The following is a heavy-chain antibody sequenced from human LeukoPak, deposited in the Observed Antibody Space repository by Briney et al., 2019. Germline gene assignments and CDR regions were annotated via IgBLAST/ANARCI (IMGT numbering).Heavy chain of an antibody. CDR2: ITDDGDT. CDR3: ARGNRFFDF. J-gene: IGHJ4*02. D-gene: IGHD1-14*01. CDR1: GASFSGYK. Sequence: SETLSLTCAVYGASFSGYKWNWIRQSPGKGLEWLGEITDDGDTNYNPSLESRVTISGDTSNNQFSMKLTSVTAADTAVYFCARGNRFFDFWGQGTLVTVSS. V-gene: IGHV4-34*01.